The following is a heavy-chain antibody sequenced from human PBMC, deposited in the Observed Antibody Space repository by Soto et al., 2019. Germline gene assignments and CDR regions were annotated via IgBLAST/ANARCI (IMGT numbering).Heavy chain of an antibody. V-gene: IGHV3-23*01. D-gene: IGHD2-21*01. Sequence: EVQLLESGGGLVQPGGSLRLSCTASGFSFSDYAMTWVRQAPGKGLEGVAGIYGGGGGIQYADSVKGRFTISRDNGRNTLYLQMNSLRDEDTAVYYCAKDLVSRDGLWLMDQWGQGTLVTVS. CDR3: AKDLVSRDGLWLMDQ. J-gene: IGHJ4*02. CDR1: GFSFSDYA. CDR2: IYGGGGGI.